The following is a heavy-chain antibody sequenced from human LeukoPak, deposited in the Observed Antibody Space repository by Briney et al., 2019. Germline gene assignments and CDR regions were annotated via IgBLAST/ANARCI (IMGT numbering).Heavy chain of an antibody. Sequence: GGSLRLSCAASGFTVSSNYMSWVRQAPGKGLEWVSVIYSGGSTYYADSVKGRFTISRDNSKNTLYLQMNSLRAEDTAVYYCARGLLGYCSGGSCADYWGQGTLVTVSS. V-gene: IGHV3-53*01. D-gene: IGHD2-15*01. CDR3: ARGLLGYCSGGSCADY. J-gene: IGHJ4*02. CDR1: GFTVSSNY. CDR2: IYSGGST.